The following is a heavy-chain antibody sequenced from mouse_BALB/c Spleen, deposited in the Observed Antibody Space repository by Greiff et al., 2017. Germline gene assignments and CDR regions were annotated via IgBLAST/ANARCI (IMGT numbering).Heavy chain of an antibody. CDR2: ISSGSSTI. Sequence: EVQRVESGGGLVQPGGSRKLSCAASGFTFSSFGMHWVRQAPEKGLEWVAYISSGSSTIYYADTVKGRFTISRDNPKNTLFLQMTSLRSEDTAMYYCARFTTASWFAYWGQGTLVTVSA. V-gene: IGHV5-17*02. J-gene: IGHJ3*01. CDR1: GFTFSSFG. D-gene: IGHD1-2*01. CDR3: ARFTTASWFAY.